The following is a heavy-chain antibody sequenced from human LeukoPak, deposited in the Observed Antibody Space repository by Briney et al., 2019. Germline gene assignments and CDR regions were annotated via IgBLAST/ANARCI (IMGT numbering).Heavy chain of an antibody. D-gene: IGHD3-16*01. Sequence: KPSETLSLTCTVSGGSISSYYWSWIRQPPGKGLEWIGYIYYSGSTNYHPSLKSRVTISVDTSKNQFSPKLSSVTAADTAVYYCARGGWSLDLWGRGTLVTVSS. J-gene: IGHJ2*01. CDR3: ARGGWSLDL. V-gene: IGHV4-59*01. CDR1: GGSISSYY. CDR2: IYYSGST.